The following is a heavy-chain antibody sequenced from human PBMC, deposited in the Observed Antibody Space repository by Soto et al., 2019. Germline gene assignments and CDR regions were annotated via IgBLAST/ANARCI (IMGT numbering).Heavy chain of an antibody. CDR2: IYSGGST. J-gene: IGHJ6*02. CDR1: GFTVSSNY. D-gene: IGHD1-26*01. V-gene: IGHV3-53*01. CDR3: ARGIEGGYYYYGMAV. Sequence: GGSLRLSCAASGFTVSSNYMSWVRQAPGKGLEWVSVIYSGGSTYYADSVKGRFTISRDNSKNTLYLQMNSLRAEDTAVYYCARGIEGGYYYYGMAVWGQGTTVTVSS.